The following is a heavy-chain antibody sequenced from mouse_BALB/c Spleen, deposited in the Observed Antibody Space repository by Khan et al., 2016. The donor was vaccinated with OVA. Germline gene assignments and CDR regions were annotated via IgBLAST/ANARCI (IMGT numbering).Heavy chain of an antibody. J-gene: IGHJ4*01. CDR3: ASTARAYYYAMDY. CDR1: GYTFSTYW. Sequence: QVQLQQSGAELMKPGAPVKISCKASGYTFSTYWIEWVKQRPGHGLEWLGEILPRSGSTNYNEKFKGKATFTADTSSNTAYMQLSSLTSEDSAVDYCASTARAYYYAMDYWGQGTSVTVSS. D-gene: IGHD3-1*01. CDR2: ILPRSGST. V-gene: IGHV1-9*01.